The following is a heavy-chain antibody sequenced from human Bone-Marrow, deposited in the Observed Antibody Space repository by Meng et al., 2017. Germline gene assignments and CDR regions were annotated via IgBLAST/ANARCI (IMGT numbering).Heavy chain of an antibody. CDR1: GFTFSSYE. V-gene: IGHV3-48*03. D-gene: IGHD3-16*01. Sequence: GGSLRLSCAASGFTFSSYEMNWVRQAPGKGLEWVSYISSSGGTVYYADSVRGRFTISRDNAKNSLYLQMNSLRDDDTAVYYCARDRLPSDYRGLNVWGHGTTVTVSS. CDR2: ISSSGGTV. CDR3: ARDRLPSDYRGLNV. J-gene: IGHJ6*02.